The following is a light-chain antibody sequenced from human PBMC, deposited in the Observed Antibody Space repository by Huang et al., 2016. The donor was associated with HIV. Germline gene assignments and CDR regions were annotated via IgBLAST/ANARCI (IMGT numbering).Light chain of an antibody. V-gene: IGKV3-11*01. J-gene: IGKJ2*01. Sequence: EIVLTQSPATLSLSPGESATLSCRTSQSIFQYLAWYQQRPGQAPRLLIYDASKRATGVSARFSGSGSGTDFALTISNLEPEDFAVYYCQQRSAWPRTFGQGTKLEI. CDR2: DAS. CDR1: QSIFQY. CDR3: QQRSAWPRT.